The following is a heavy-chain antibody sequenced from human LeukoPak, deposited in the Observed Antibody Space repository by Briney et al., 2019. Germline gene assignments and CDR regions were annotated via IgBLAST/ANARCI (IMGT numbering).Heavy chain of an antibody. CDR2: ISDSGST. Sequence: SETLSLTCTVSGYSISSGYFWTWIRQPPGKGLEWIGYISDSGSTDYYPSLKSRVTISLDTSKNRFSLKLTSVTAADTAMYYCARLSDKYYYYMDVWGKGTTVTVSS. CDR1: GYSISSGYF. J-gene: IGHJ6*03. CDR3: ARLSDKYYYYMDV. V-gene: IGHV4-61*01. D-gene: IGHD1-26*01.